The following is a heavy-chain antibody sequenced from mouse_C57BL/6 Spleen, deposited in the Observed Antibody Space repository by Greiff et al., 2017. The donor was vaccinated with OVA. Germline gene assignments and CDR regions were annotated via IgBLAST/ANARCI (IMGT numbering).Heavy chain of an antibody. CDR3: ARTSNWDVYYFDY. V-gene: IGHV2-9-1*01. D-gene: IGHD4-1*01. J-gene: IGHJ2*01. CDR1: GFSLTSYA. Sequence: VQRVESGPGLVAPSQSLSITCTVSGFSLTSYAISWVRQPPGKGLEWLGVIWTGGGTNYNSALKSRLSISKDNSKSQVFLKMNSLQTDDTARYYCARTSNWDVYYFDYWGQGTTLTVSS. CDR2: IWTGGGT.